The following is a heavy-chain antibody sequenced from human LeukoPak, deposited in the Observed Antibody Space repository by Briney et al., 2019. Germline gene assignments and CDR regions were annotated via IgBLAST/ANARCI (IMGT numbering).Heavy chain of an antibody. D-gene: IGHD3-3*01. J-gene: IGHJ4*02. CDR3: ARGFHGVVKDHPYYFDY. CDR2: INHSGST. CDR1: GGSFSGYY. Sequence: SETLSLTCAVYGGSFSGYYWSWIRQPPGKGLEWIGEINHSGSTNYNPSLKSRVTISVDTSKNQFSLKLSSVTAADTAVYYCARGFHGVVKDHPYYFDYWGQGTLVTVSS. V-gene: IGHV4-34*01.